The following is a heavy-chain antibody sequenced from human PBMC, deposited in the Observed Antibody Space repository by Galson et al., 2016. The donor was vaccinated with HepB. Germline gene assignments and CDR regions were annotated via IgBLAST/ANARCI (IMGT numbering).Heavy chain of an antibody. J-gene: IGHJ4*01. D-gene: IGHD6-13*01. Sequence: SLRLSCAASSSIFSNAWMNWVRQAPGKGLEWVGRIKSKSAGGTIDYAAPVTGRLTISRDDSQNTLFLQMNSLQTEDTAVYYCTTSGGTSGGSTWPPYWGHGTLVTVSS. V-gene: IGHV3-15*07. CDR1: SSIFSNAW. CDR3: TTSGGTSGGSTWPPY. CDR2: IKSKSAGGTI.